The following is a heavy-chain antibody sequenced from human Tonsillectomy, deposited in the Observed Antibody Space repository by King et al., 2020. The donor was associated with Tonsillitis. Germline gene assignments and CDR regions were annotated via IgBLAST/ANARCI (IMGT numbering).Heavy chain of an antibody. CDR2: INSDGSSI. Sequence: VQLVESGGGLVQPGGALRLSCAGSGFTFSDYWMHWVRQAPGKGLVWVSGINSDGSSIIYADSVKVRITITRDIARNPMYLQMNGLRAEDTAVYYCARVTTGAFDIWGQGTMVTVSS. J-gene: IGHJ3*02. D-gene: IGHD4-17*01. CDR1: GFTFSDYW. V-gene: IGHV3-74*01. CDR3: ARVTTGAFDI.